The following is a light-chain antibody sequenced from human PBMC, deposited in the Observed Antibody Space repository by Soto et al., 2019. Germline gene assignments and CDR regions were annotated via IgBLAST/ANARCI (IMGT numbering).Light chain of an antibody. CDR1: QSVSSNF. J-gene: IGKJ4*01. V-gene: IGKV3-20*01. Sequence: EIVLTQSPGTLSLSTGERATLSCRASQSVSSNFLVWYQQKPGQAPRLLIYGASSRATVIPDRFSGSGSGTDFTLTISRLEPEDFAVYYCHQYGSSPITFGGGTKVEIK. CDR2: GAS. CDR3: HQYGSSPIT.